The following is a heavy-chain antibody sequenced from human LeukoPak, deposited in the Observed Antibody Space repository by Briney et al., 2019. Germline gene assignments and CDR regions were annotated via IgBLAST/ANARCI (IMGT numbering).Heavy chain of an antibody. CDR1: GYTFTSYD. CDR2: MNPNSGNT. D-gene: IGHD4-11*01. V-gene: IGHV1-8*01. J-gene: IGHJ4*02. CDR3: ARGRTTVTSVFDY. Sequence: ASVKVSCKASGYTFTSYDINWVRQATGQGLEWMGWMNPNSGNTGYAQKFQGRVTMTRDMSTSTVYMDLSSLRSEDTAVYYCARGRTTVTSVFDYWGQGTLVTVSS.